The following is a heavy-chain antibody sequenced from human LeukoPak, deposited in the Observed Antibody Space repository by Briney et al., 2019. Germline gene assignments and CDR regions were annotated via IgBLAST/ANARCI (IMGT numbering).Heavy chain of an antibody. D-gene: IGHD6-19*01. CDR1: GASISRSTFF. Sequence: SETLSLTCNFSGASISRSTFFWGWIRQPPGKGREWIGSIFYIGSTYYNPSLRSRVIVSLDTSKNQFSLKLSSVTATDTAVYYFAAMTYNSGWHWNFDYWGQGTLVTVSS. CDR2: IFYIGST. J-gene: IGHJ4*02. CDR3: AAMTYNSGWHWNFDY. V-gene: IGHV4-39*01.